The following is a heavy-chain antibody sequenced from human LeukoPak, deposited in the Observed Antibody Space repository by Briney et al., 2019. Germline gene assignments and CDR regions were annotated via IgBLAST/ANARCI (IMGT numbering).Heavy chain of an antibody. D-gene: IGHD3-10*01. CDR2: LHYSGST. CDR1: GGSISGYF. V-gene: IGHV4-59*08. J-gene: IGHJ4*02. Sequence: SETLSLTCTVSGGSISGYFGRWIRQPPGKRLEWIGYLHYSGSTNYNPSLNSRVTISVDTSKNQFSLRLSSVTAADTAVYFCARYGITIVRGGKYYFDSWGQATLVTVSS. CDR3: ARYGITIVRGGKYYFDS.